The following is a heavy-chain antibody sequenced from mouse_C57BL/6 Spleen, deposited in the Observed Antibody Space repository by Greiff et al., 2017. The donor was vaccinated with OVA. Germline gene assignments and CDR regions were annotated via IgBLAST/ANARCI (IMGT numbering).Heavy chain of an antibody. CDR1: GFSFNTYA. J-gene: IGHJ4*01. Sequence: EVKLVESGGGLVQPKGSLKLSCAASGFSFNTYAMNWVRQAPGKGLEWVARIRSKSNNYATYYADSVKDRFTISRDDSESMLYLQMNNLKTEDTAMYYCVRLGSSWGYYAMDYWGQGTSVTVSS. CDR2: IRSKSNNYAT. CDR3: VRLGSSWGYYAMDY. D-gene: IGHD1-1*01. V-gene: IGHV10-1*01.